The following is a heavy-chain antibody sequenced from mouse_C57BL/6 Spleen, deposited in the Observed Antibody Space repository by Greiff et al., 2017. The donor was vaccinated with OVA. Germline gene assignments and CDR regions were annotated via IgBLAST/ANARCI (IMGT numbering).Heavy chain of an antibody. V-gene: IGHV1-55*01. CDR2: IYPGSGST. Sequence: QVQLQQPGAELVKPGASVKMSCKASGYTFTSYWITWVKQRPGQGLEWIGDIYPGSGSTNYNEKFKSKATLTVDTSSSTAYMQLSSLTSEDSAVYYCEREEGRWLYLRPYFDYWGQGTTLTVSS. CDR3: EREEGRWLYLRPYFDY. CDR1: GYTFTSYW. D-gene: IGHD1-1*02. J-gene: IGHJ2*01.